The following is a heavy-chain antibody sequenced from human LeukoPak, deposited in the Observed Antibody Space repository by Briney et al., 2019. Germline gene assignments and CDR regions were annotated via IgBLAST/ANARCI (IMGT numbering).Heavy chain of an antibody. V-gene: IGHV4-39*07. Sequence: PSETLSLTCTVSGGSISSNNYYWGWIRQPPGKGLEWIGNIYTSGRTYYSPSLKSRVIISLDTSENQFSLTLSSVTAADTAVYYCARGVPVGITIFGVVPYYFDYWGQGTLVTVSS. J-gene: IGHJ4*02. D-gene: IGHD3-3*01. CDR1: GGSISSNNYY. CDR3: ARGVPVGITIFGVVPYYFDY. CDR2: IYTSGRT.